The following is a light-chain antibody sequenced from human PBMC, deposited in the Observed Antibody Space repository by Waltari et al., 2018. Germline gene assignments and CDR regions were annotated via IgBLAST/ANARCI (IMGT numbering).Light chain of an antibody. Sequence: EIVLTQSPATLSLSPGEGATLSCTASQSVSIYLAWYQQKPGQAPRLLIYDASNRATGIPARFSGRGSGTDFTLTINSLEPEDFAVYYCQQRSEWPRTFGGGTRVEIK. CDR2: DAS. CDR3: QQRSEWPRT. V-gene: IGKV3-11*01. CDR1: QSVSIY. J-gene: IGKJ4*01.